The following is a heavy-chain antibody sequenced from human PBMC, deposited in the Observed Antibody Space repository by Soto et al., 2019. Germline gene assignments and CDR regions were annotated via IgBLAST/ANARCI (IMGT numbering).Heavy chain of an antibody. CDR1: GGYFSGYY. D-gene: IGHD3-9*01. V-gene: IGHV4-34*09. Sequence: PSETLSLTCAVYGGYFSGYYWSWIRQPPGKGLEWIGEINHSGSTYYNPSLKSRVTISVDTSKNQFSLKLSSVTAADTAVYYCARARYYDILTGYYPAHFDYWGQGTLVTVSS. CDR3: ARARYYDILTGYYPAHFDY. CDR2: INHSGST. J-gene: IGHJ4*02.